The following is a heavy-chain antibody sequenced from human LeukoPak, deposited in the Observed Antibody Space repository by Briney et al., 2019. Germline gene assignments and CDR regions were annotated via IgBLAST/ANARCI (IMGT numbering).Heavy chain of an antibody. J-gene: IGHJ4*02. CDR2: IGIDSGNT. Sequence: GGSLRLSCAASGFTFSDYSMNWVRRAPGKGLEWISYIGIDSGNTNYADSVKGRFTISGDKAKNSLYLQMNSLRVEDTAVYYCARDYKYAFDNWGQGTLVTVSS. V-gene: IGHV3-48*01. D-gene: IGHD5-24*01. CDR1: GFTFSDYS. CDR3: ARDYKYAFDN.